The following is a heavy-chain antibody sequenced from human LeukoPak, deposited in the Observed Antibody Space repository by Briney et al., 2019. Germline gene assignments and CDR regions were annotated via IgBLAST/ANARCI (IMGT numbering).Heavy chain of an antibody. CDR2: TYFRSKWYN. CDR1: GDNVSSNSAA. D-gene: IGHD2-2*01. V-gene: IGHV6-1*01. CDR3: ARGYANSPDAFDI. J-gene: IGHJ3*02. Sequence: SQTLSLTCAISGDNVSSNSAAWNWIRQSPSRGLEWLGRTYFRSKWYNAYADSVKSRITVNPDTSKNQFSLQVNSVTPEDTAVYYCARGYANSPDAFDIWGQGTMVTVYS.